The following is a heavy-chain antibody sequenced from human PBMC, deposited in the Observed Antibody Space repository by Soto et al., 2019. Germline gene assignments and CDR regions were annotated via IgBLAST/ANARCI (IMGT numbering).Heavy chain of an antibody. CDR2: IYYSGST. CDR3: ARDLRYGSGSYYTHSYFDY. Sequence: SETLSLTCTVSGGSISSGGYYWSWIRQHPGKGLEWTGYIYYSGSTYYNPSLKSRVTISVDTSKNQFSLKLSSVTAADTAVYYCARDLRYGSGSYYTHSYFDYWGQGTLVTVSS. V-gene: IGHV4-31*03. J-gene: IGHJ4*02. CDR1: GGSISSGGYY. D-gene: IGHD3-10*01.